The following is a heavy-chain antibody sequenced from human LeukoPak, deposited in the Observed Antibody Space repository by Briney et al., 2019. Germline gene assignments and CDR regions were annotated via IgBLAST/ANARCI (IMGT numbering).Heavy chain of an antibody. D-gene: IGHD3-10*01. CDR2: INHSGST. J-gene: IGHJ6*03. V-gene: IGHV4-34*01. CDR3: ARRGYMDV. Sequence: SETLSLTCAVYGGSFSGYYWSYIRQPPGKGLEWIGEINHSGSTNYKPSLKSRVTISVDTSKNQFSLKLSSVTAADTAVYYCARRGYMDVWGKGTTVTVSS. CDR1: GGSFSGYY.